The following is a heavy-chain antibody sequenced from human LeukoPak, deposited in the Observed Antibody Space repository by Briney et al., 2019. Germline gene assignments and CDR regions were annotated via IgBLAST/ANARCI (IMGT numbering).Heavy chain of an antibody. V-gene: IGHV1-18*01. J-gene: IGHJ4*02. Sequence: ASVNVSCKASGYTFTSYGISWVRQAPGQGLEWMGWISAYNGNTNYAQKLQGRVTMTTDTSTSTAYMELRSLRSDDTAVYYCARAEYYYDSSGYNYWGQGTLVTVSS. CDR1: GYTFTSYG. D-gene: IGHD3-22*01. CDR2: ISAYNGNT. CDR3: ARAEYYYDSSGYNY.